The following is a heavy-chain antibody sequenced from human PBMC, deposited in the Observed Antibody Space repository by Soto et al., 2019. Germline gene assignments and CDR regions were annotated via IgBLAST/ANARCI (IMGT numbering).Heavy chain of an antibody. V-gene: IGHV6-1*01. Sequence: QVPLQQSGPGLVKPSQTLSLTCAISGDSVSSNSAAWNWIRQSPSTGLEWLGRTYYRAKWYNDYAVSVKRRVPINPDTSKTQFSLQLNSVTPEDTAVYYFARESVRRQLAYYFDYWGQGTLVSVSS. D-gene: IGHD6-13*01. CDR1: GDSVSSNSAA. CDR2: TYYRAKWYN. CDR3: ARESVRRQLAYYFDY. J-gene: IGHJ4*02.